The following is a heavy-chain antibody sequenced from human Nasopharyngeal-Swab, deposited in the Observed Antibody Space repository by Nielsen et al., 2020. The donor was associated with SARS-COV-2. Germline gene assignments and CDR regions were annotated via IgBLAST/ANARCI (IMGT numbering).Heavy chain of an antibody. J-gene: IGHJ4*02. V-gene: IGHV3-53*01. CDR3: ARISSGYYSYPFDY. D-gene: IGHD3-22*01. Sequence: GGSLRLSCAASGFTVSSNYMSWVRPAPGKGLEWVSVIYNGGSTYYADSVKGRFTISRDNSKNTLYLQMNSLRAEDTAVYYCARISSGYYSYPFDYWGQGTLVTVSS. CDR2: IYNGGST. CDR1: GFTVSSNY.